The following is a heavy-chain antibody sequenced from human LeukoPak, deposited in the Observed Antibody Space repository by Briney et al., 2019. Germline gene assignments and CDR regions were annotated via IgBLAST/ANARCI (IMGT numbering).Heavy chain of an antibody. CDR1: GGSISSGGYY. J-gene: IGHJ4*02. D-gene: IGHD2-2*01. V-gene: IGHV4-31*03. Sequence: PSETLSLTCTGSGGSISSGGYYWSWIRQHPGKGLEGIGYIYYSGSTYYNPSLKSRVTISVDTSKNQFSLKLSSVTAADTAVYYCASRTLVLYYFDYWGQGTLVTVSS. CDR2: IYYSGST. CDR3: ASRTLVLYYFDY.